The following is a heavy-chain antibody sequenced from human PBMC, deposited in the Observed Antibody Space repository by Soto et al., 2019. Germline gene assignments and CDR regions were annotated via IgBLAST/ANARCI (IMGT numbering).Heavy chain of an antibody. V-gene: IGHV4-39*01. Sequence: QLQLQESGPGLVKPSETLSFTCAVSGGSVSSGGNYWGWIRQSPGKGLEWIGSVHDTGTTHYNPSLTSRVTISVDTSKNQFSLNVNSVTAADTAVYYCARGLSSPSAAGVWGQGTLVTVSS. J-gene: IGHJ4*02. CDR1: GGSVSSGGNY. D-gene: IGHD6-6*01. CDR3: ARGLSSPSAAGV. CDR2: VHDTGTT.